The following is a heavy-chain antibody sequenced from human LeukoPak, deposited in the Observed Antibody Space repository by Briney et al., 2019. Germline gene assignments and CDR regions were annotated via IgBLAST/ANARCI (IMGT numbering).Heavy chain of an antibody. CDR3: ATGGRSGVAFES. V-gene: IGHV3-53*01. CDR2: IYSGGST. J-gene: IGHJ4*02. CDR1: GFIASSNY. D-gene: IGHD2-15*01. Sequence: GGSLRLSCTASGFIASSNYMSWVRQAPGKGLEWVSLIYSGGSTYYADSAMGRSTISRDKSNNTLYLQMNSLRAEDTAVYYCATGGRSGVAFESWGQGTLVTVSS.